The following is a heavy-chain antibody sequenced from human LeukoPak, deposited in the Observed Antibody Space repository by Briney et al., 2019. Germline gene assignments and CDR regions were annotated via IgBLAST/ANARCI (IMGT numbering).Heavy chain of an antibody. Sequence: SETLSLTCTVSGASISGYLWTWIRQPPGKGLEWIGYVYDNGDTNYHPSFTGRVSISVDVSKNQFSLKLTSVLAADTADYFCARLSDYDVDTSHYMDVWGKGTTVTVSS. CDR3: ARLSDYDVDTSHYMDV. D-gene: IGHD3-22*01. V-gene: IGHV4-59*01. CDR2: VYDNGDT. CDR1: GASISGYL. J-gene: IGHJ6*03.